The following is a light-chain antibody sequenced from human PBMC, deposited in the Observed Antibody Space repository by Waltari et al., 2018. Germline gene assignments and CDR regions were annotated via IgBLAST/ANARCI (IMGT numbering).Light chain of an antibody. V-gene: IGLV3-1*01. CDR2: EDK. CDR3: QAWDSLMI. Sequence: SYELTQSPSVSVSPGQTASITCSGDKLGDKYVCWYQQKPGQSPLLIIYEDKKRPSGIPGRFSGSTSGNTATLTISETQAMDEADYYCQAWDSLMIFGGGTKLTVL. J-gene: IGLJ2*01. CDR1: KLGDKY.